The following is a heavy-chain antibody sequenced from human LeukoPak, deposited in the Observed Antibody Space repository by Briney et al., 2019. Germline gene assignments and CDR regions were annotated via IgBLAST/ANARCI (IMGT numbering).Heavy chain of an antibody. CDR1: GGSISSGSYY. V-gene: IGHV4-61*02. CDR3: ARGMGFGEFSDYYFDY. CDR2: IYTSGST. Sequence: SETLSLTCTVSGGSISSGSYYWSWIRQPAGKGLEWIGRIYTSGSTDYNPSLKSRVSISVDTSKNQFSLKLSSVTAADTAVYYCARGMGFGEFSDYYFDYWGKGTLVTVSS. D-gene: IGHD3-10*01. J-gene: IGHJ4*02.